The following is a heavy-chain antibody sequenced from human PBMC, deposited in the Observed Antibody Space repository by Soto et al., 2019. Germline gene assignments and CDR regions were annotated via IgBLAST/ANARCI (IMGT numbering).Heavy chain of an antibody. CDR2: IYYSVST. J-gene: IGHJ6*02. CDR3: ARLLKVIAAALFIDYYYGMDV. V-gene: IGHV4-39*01. CDR1: ARSLSSSSYH. D-gene: IGHD6-13*01. Sequence: SETLSPTCAVAARSLSSSSYHWGWIRHPPGKGLERIGSIYYSVSTYYNPSLKSRVTISVDTSKNQFSLKRSAVTAADTAVYYCARLLKVIAAALFIDYYYGMDVWGQGTTVTVSS.